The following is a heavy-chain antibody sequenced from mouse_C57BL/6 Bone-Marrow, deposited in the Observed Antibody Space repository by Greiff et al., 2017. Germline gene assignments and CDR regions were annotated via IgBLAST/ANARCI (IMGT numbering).Heavy chain of an antibody. CDR2: IDPSDSYT. CDR1: GYTFTSYW. Sequence: QVQLQQPGAELVLPGASVKLSCTASGYTFTSYWMHWVQQRPGQGLEWIGEIDPSDSYTNYTQKFKGQSTLTVDKSSSTAYMQLSSLTSEDSAVYDCARPLYGGSPAWFAYWGQGTLVTVSA. J-gene: IGHJ3*01. CDR3: ARPLYGGSPAWFAY. V-gene: IGHV1-69*01. D-gene: IGHD1-1*02.